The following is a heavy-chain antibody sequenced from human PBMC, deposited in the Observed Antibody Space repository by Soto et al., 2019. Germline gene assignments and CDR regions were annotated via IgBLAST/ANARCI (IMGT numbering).Heavy chain of an antibody. J-gene: IGHJ1*01. D-gene: IGHD6-19*01. Sequence: GESLKISRKGSGYSFTSYWIGWVRQMPGKGLEWMGIIYPGDSDTRYSPSFQGQVTISADKSISTAYLQWSSLKASDTAMYYCARPPAYSSGWYDQYFQHWGQGTLVTVSS. V-gene: IGHV5-51*01. CDR1: GYSFTSYW. CDR3: ARPPAYSSGWYDQYFQH. CDR2: IYPGDSDT.